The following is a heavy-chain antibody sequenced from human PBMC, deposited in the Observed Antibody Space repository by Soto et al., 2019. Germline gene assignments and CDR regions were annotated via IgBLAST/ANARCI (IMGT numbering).Heavy chain of an antibody. Sequence: PXGSQKISWEASRYTFTSYLMVWVRQIPEKGLDWMGIIYAGDSDIRYSASLQCQVTISADKSISTAYLEWRSLKASDTAMSYCARPSTYYDSWSGYYPDGYFDYWGQGTLVTVS. D-gene: IGHD3-3*01. CDR1: RYTFTSYL. CDR3: ARPSTYYDSWSGYYPDGYFDY. CDR2: IYAGDSDI. V-gene: IGHV5-51*01. J-gene: IGHJ4*02.